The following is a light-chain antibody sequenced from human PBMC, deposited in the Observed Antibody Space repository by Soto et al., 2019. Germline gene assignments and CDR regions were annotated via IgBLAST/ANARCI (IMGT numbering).Light chain of an antibody. V-gene: IGKV3-20*01. J-gene: IGKJ2*01. CDR1: HTVGNNY. CDR2: EGP. CDR3: LQYAISPHT. Sequence: EIVLTQSPGTLSLSPGERATLSCRASHTVGNNYLAWFQQKPGQAPRLLIYEGPRRATGIPDRFSGSVSGTDFTLTISRLDPEDFAVYYCLQYAISPHTFGHGTTWEIK.